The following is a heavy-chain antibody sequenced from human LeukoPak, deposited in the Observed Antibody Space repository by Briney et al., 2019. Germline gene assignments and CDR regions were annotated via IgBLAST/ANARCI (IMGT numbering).Heavy chain of an antibody. CDR2: IKQDGSEK. CDR1: GFTFSSYG. J-gene: IGHJ4*02. D-gene: IGHD5-18*01. Sequence: GGSLRLSCAASGFTFSSYGMSWVRQAPGKGLEWVANIKQDGSEKYHVDSVKGRFTISRDNAKNSLYLQMNSLRAEDTAVYYCARPASKGGYSYGPAFDYWGQGTLVTVSS. CDR3: ARPASKGGYSYGPAFDY. V-gene: IGHV3-7*01.